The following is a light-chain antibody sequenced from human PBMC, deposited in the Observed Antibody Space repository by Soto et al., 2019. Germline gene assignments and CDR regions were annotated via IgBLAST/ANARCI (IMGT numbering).Light chain of an antibody. Sequence: AIRMTQSPSSLSASTGDRVTITCRASQGISRYLAWYQQKPGKAPKLLIYAASTLQSGVPSRFSGSGSGTDFTLTISCLQSEDSATYFCLQDYTYPWTFGQGTKVDIK. CDR3: LQDYTYPWT. V-gene: IGKV1-8*01. CDR1: QGISRY. CDR2: AAS. J-gene: IGKJ1*01.